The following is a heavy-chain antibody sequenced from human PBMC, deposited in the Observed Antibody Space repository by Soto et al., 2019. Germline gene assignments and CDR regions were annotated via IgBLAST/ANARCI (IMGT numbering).Heavy chain of an antibody. D-gene: IGHD3-10*01. V-gene: IGHV4-34*09. CDR3: ARESRGEDGPMVRGVNFDY. J-gene: IGHJ4*02. CDR1: GGSFSGYY. CDR2: IFYSGSF. Sequence: SETLSLTCAVYGGSFSGYYWSWIRQPPGKGLEWMGYIFYSGSFYYTPSLRGRVMMSADTSKNQFYLRLSSVTAADTAVYYCARESRGEDGPMVRGVNFDYWGQGTLVTVSS.